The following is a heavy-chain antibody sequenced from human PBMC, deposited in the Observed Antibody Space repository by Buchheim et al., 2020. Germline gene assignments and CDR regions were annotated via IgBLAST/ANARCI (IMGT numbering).Heavy chain of an antibody. CDR2: INHSGST. V-gene: IGHV4-34*01. CDR3: AGIRDGFMAIDY. D-gene: IGHD5-24*01. J-gene: IGHJ4*02. CDR1: GGSFSGYY. Sequence: QVQLQQWGAGLLKPSETLSLTCAVFGGSFSGYYWSWIRQPPGKGLEWIGEINHSGSTNYNPSLKSRVTVSVDMSKKQFFLKLTSVTAAETAVYYCAGIRDGFMAIDYWGQGTL.